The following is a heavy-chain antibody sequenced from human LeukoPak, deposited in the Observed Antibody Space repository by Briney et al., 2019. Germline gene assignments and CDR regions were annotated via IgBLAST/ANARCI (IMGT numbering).Heavy chain of an antibody. CDR1: GGSISSSSYY. D-gene: IGHD3-22*01. V-gene: IGHV4-39*07. CDR3: AREGFRSSIGDNWFDP. Sequence: PSETLSLTCTVSGGSISSSSYYWGWIRQPPGKGLEWIGSIYYSGSTYYNPSLKSRVTISVDTSKNQFSLKLSSVTAADTAVYYCAREGFRSSIGDNWFDPWGQGTLVTVSS. CDR2: IYYSGST. J-gene: IGHJ5*02.